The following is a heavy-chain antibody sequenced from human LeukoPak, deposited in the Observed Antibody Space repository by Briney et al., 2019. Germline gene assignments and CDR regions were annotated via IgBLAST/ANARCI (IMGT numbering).Heavy chain of an antibody. D-gene: IGHD3/OR15-3a*01. Sequence: PGGSLRLSCVASGFSFPSYWMSWVRQAPGKGLEWVANINQGGSERHYVGSVEGRFTISRDNAKNSLYLQVSSLRAEDTAVYYCARLKDWYDNGSDKWFDPWGQGTLVTVSS. V-gene: IGHV3-7*03. CDR1: GFSFPSYW. CDR3: ARLKDWYDNGSDKWFDP. CDR2: INQGGSER. J-gene: IGHJ5*02.